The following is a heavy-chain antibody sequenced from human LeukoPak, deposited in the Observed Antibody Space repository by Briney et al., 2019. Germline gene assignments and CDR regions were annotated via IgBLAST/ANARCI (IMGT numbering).Heavy chain of an antibody. D-gene: IGHD2-21*02. CDR1: GGSISSSSYY. Sequence: PSETLSLTCTVSGGSISSSSYYWGWIRQPPGKGLEWIGSIYYSGSTYYNPSLKSRVTISVDTSKNQFSLKLSSVTAADTAVYYCARLSPYCGGDCYEYYFDYWGQGTLVTVSS. CDR2: IYYSGST. CDR3: ARLSPYCGGDCYEYYFDY. V-gene: IGHV4-39*01. J-gene: IGHJ4*02.